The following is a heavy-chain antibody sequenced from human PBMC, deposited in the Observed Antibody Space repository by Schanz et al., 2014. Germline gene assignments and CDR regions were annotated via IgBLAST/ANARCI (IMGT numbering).Heavy chain of an antibody. D-gene: IGHD6-19*01. J-gene: IGHJ4*02. V-gene: IGHV3-66*01. Sequence: EVQVVESGGGLVQPGGSLRLSCAVSGFTVSANYMIWVRQPPGKGLEWVSLIDYASSTNYADSVKGRMTVSRDTSKNALFLQMNNLRAEDTAVYYCASPPISVAGRLADYWGQGILVAASS. CDR2: IDYASST. CDR1: GFTVSANY. CDR3: ASPPISVAGRLADY.